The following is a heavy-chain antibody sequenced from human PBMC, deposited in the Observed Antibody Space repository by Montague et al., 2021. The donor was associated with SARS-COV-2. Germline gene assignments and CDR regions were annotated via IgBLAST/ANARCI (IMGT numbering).Heavy chain of an antibody. Sequence: SETLSLTCTVSGYSISSGYYWGWIRQPPGKGLEWIGSIYHSGSTYYNPSLKSRVTISADTSKNQFSLKLSSVTAADTAVYYCARERRYCSGGSCYSGWFDPWGQGTLVTVSS. CDR3: ARERRYCSGGSCYSGWFDP. CDR1: GYSISSGYY. V-gene: IGHV4-38-2*02. CDR2: IYHSGST. D-gene: IGHD2-15*01. J-gene: IGHJ5*02.